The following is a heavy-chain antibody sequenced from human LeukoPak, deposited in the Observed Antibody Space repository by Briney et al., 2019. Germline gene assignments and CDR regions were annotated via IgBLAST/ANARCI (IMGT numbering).Heavy chain of an antibody. CDR3: ARELCGDQEYFCCGVDV. D-gene: IGHD2/OR15-2a*01. CDR2: IYNGGSI. V-gene: IGHV3-53*01. Sequence: PGGSLRLSCAASGFTVSINCMSWVRQAPGKGLEWVSVIYNGGSIYYADSVDGRFTMSRDNSNNTLSLQMNSLRVEDTGMYYCARELCGDQEYFCCGVDVWGKGTTVTVSS. CDR1: GFTVSINC. J-gene: IGHJ6*04.